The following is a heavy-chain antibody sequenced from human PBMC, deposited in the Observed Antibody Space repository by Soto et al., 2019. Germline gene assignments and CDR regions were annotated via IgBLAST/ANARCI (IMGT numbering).Heavy chain of an antibody. CDR2: TSSEGYNI. CDR1: GFTFSSFG. D-gene: IGHD2-15*01. V-gene: IGHV3-30*18. CDR3: AKKLPGPYHALFDH. Sequence: QVQLVESGGGVVQPGTSVRLSCAASGFTFSSFGMHWVRQPPGKGLEWVAVTSSEGYNINYADSVKGRFTISRDNSKNTLVLQMNSLRAEDTAVYFCAKKLPGPYHALFDHCGQGALVTVSA. J-gene: IGHJ4*02.